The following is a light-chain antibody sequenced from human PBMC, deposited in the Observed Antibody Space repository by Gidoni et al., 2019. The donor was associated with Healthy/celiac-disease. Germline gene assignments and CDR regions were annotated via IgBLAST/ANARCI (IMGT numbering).Light chain of an antibody. CDR2: AAS. Sequence: DIQMTQSPSSLSASVGDRVTITCRASQSISSYLNWYQQKPGKAPKLLIYAASSLQSGVPSRFSGSGSGTDFTLTISSLQPEDFATYYCQKSYSTPPTFGQXTKVEIK. CDR1: QSISSY. CDR3: QKSYSTPPT. V-gene: IGKV1-39*01. J-gene: IGKJ1*01.